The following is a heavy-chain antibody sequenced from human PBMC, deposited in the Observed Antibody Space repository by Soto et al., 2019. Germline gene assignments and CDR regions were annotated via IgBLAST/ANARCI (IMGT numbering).Heavy chain of an antibody. J-gene: IGHJ4*02. Sequence: QVQLVESGGGVVQPGRSLRLSCAASGFTFSSYGMHWVRQAPGKGLEWVAVLWYDGSNKYYADSVKGRFTISRDNSKNSLDRQMHCLRAEDTAVYDFARDGRYFGWCQGTLGTVSS. CDR3: ARDGRYFG. CDR2: LWYDGSNK. D-gene: IGHD3-9*01. CDR1: GFTFSSYG. V-gene: IGHV3-33*01.